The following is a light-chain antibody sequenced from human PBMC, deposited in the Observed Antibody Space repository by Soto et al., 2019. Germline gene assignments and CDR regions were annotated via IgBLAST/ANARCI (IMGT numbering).Light chain of an antibody. CDR2: WAS. V-gene: IGKV4-1*01. J-gene: IGKJ1*01. CDR3: QQYFRPWT. Sequence: DIVMTQSPDPLAVSLGERATINCKSSQSVLYSSNNKNYLAWYQQKPGQPPKLLIYWASTRESGVPDRFSGSGSGTDFTLTISSLQAEDVAVYYCQQYFRPWTFGQGTMVEIK. CDR1: QSVLYSSNNKNY.